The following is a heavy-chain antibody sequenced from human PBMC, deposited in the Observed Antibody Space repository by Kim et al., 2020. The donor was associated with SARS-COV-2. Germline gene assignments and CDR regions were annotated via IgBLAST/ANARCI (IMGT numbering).Heavy chain of an antibody. D-gene: IGHD3-16*01. J-gene: IGHJ3*01. Sequence: DSDTRYSPSFQGQVTISADKSITTAYLQWSSLKASDTAMYYCARHWVFDVWGQGTMVTVSS. CDR3: ARHWVFDV. CDR2: DSDT. V-gene: IGHV5-51*01.